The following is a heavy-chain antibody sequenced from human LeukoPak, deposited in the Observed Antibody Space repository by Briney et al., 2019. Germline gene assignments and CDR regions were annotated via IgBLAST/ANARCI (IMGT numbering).Heavy chain of an antibody. V-gene: IGHV3-30*03. Sequence: GGSLRLSCAASGFTFSSYGMHWVRQAPGKGLEWVAVISYDGSNKYYADSVKGRFTISRENSKNTLYLQINSLRAEDTAVYYCAREGYCTGGSCPDSFDYWGQGTLVAVSS. CDR2: ISYDGSNK. CDR3: AREGYCTGGSCPDSFDY. CDR1: GFTFSSYG. J-gene: IGHJ4*02. D-gene: IGHD2-15*01.